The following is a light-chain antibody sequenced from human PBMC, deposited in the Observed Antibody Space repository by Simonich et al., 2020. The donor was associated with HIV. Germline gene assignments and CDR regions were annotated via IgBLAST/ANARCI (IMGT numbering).Light chain of an antibody. V-gene: IGKV3-15*01. Sequence: EIVITQSPATLSVSPGERATLSCRTSQSISSNLAWYQRKPGQAPRLLIYGASNRATAIPARFSGSGFGTEFTLTISSMQSEDFAVYYCQQYNTWPSFGPGTKVEIK. CDR2: GAS. CDR3: QQYNTWPS. J-gene: IGKJ3*01. CDR1: QSISSN.